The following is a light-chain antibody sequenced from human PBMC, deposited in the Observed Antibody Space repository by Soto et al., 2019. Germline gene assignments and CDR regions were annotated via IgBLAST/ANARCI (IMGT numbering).Light chain of an antibody. V-gene: IGLV2-14*01. CDR1: SSDVGGYNY. J-gene: IGLJ1*01. CDR2: EVS. CDR3: SSYTSSSSYV. Sequence: QSVLTQPASVSGSPGQSLTISCTVTSSDVGGYNYVSWYQQHPGKAPRLIIYEVSNRPSGVSNRFSGSKSGNTASLTISGLQAEDEAHYYCSSYTSSSSYVFGTGTKVTVL.